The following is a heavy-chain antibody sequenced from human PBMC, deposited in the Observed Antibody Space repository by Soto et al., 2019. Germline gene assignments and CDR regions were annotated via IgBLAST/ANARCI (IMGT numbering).Heavy chain of an antibody. J-gene: IGHJ6*02. Sequence: PSETLSLTCTVSGGSISSGGYYWSWIRQHPGKGLEWIGYIYYSWSTYYNPSLKSRVTISVDTSKNQFSLKLSSVTAADTAVYYCARDRGGHIVVVPAAINGMDVWGQGTTVTVSS. CDR2: IYYSWST. CDR3: ARDRGGHIVVVPAAINGMDV. D-gene: IGHD2-2*01. CDR1: GGSISSGGYY. V-gene: IGHV4-31*03.